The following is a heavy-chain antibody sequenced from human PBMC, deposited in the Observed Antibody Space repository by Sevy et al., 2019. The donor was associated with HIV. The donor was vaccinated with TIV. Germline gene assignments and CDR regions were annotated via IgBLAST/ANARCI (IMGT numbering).Heavy chain of an antibody. CDR3: TRTRPPQEMATISHFDY. CDR1: GGTFSSYA. D-gene: IGHD5-12*01. CDR2: IIPIFGTA. V-gene: IGHV1-69*13. Sequence: ASVKVSCKASGGTFSSYAISWVRQAPGQGLEWMGGIIPIFGTANYAQTFQGRVTITADESTSTAYMELSSLRSEDTAVYYCTRTRPPQEMATISHFDYWGQGTLVTVSS. J-gene: IGHJ4*02.